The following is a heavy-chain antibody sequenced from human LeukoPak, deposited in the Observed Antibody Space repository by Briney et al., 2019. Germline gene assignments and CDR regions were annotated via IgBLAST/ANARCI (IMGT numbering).Heavy chain of an antibody. CDR3: ARGRKIYSNSDFDY. D-gene: IGHD4-11*01. CDR1: GFSFDDYG. V-gene: IGHV3-20*04. J-gene: IGHJ4*02. CDR2: INWNGGRT. Sequence: GGSLRLSCAASGFSFDDYGMSWVRQAPGKGLEWVSGINWNGGRTGYADSVKGRFTISRDNAKNSLYLQMNSLRAEDTALYYCARGRKIYSNSDFDYWGQGTLVTVSS.